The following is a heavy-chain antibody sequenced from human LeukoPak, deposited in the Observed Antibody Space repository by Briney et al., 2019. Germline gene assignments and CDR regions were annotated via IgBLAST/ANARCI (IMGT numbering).Heavy chain of an antibody. V-gene: IGHV3-23*01. Sequence: GGSLRLSCDASGFTFKISAMAWVRQAPGKGLEWVSIISGSGDSTDYSNSVKGHFTISRDNSKNTVFLQMDSLRVEDTAVYYCAREQIVAPTPARSAETYLGQGTLVTVSS. J-gene: IGHJ4*02. CDR2: ISGSGDST. CDR1: GFTFKISA. D-gene: IGHD2-21*01. CDR3: AREQIVAPTPARSAETY.